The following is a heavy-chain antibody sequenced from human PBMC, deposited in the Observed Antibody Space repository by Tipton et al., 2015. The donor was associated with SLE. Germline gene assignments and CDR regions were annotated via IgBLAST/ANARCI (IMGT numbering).Heavy chain of an antibody. Sequence: SGFTFSSYGMHWVRQAPGKGLEWVAVIWYDGSNKYYADSVKGRFTISRDNSKNTLYLQMNSLRAEDTAVYYCARALIVGGLDYWGQGTLVTVSS. J-gene: IGHJ4*02. CDR1: GFTFSSYG. CDR2: IWYDGSNK. D-gene: IGHD3-16*01. V-gene: IGHV3-33*01. CDR3: ARALIVGGLDY.